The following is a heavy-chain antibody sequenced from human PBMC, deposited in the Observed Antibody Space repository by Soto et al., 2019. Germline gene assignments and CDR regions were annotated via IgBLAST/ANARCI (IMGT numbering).Heavy chain of an antibody. CDR1: GGAISFYN. CDR2: SYSSGST. CDR3: ARGDSTTHGDSFDI. D-gene: IGHD6-13*01. V-gene: IGHV4-59*01. J-gene: IGHJ3*02. Sequence: SETLSLTCTASGGAISFYNWNWIRQSPGKGLEWIGYSYSSGSTNYNPSLKSRVTISVDTPKNQFSLQLTYVTAADTAVYYCARGDSTTHGDSFDIWGQGTMVTVSS.